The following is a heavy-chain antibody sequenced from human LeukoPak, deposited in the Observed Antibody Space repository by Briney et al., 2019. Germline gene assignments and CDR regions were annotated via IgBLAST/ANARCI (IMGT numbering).Heavy chain of an antibody. V-gene: IGHV3-7*03. J-gene: IGHJ4*02. CDR2: IKQDGSET. CDR1: GFTFSFYW. D-gene: IGHD2-15*01. CDR3: ARYGLGVLPATRANDY. Sequence: PGGSLRLSCAASGFTFSFYWMSWARLAPGKGPEWVANIKQDGSETYYVDSVKGRFTISRDNPKNSLYLQMNSLGAEDTAVYYCARYGLGVLPATRANDYWGQGTLVTVSS.